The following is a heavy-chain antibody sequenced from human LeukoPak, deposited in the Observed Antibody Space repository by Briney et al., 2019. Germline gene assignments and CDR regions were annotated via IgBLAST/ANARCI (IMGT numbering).Heavy chain of an antibody. Sequence: GGSLRLSCAPSGFSVNSNYITWARQAPGQGLEWVSVLYTGGNTYYAESVQGRFSISRDNSRNTLYLQMNSLRAEETAVYYCARGFYFVGRQPAYAFDFWGLGTLVTVSS. J-gene: IGHJ4*02. CDR2: LYTGGNT. V-gene: IGHV3-53*01. CDR3: ARGFYFVGRQPAYAFDF. CDR1: GFSVNSNY. D-gene: IGHD3-10*02.